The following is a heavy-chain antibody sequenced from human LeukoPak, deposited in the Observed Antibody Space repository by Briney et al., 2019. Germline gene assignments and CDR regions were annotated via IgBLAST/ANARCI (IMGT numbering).Heavy chain of an antibody. CDR3: ARGIDWGSDY. CDR2: INPNSGNT. D-gene: IGHD7-27*01. V-gene: IGHV1-8*03. J-gene: IGHJ4*02. CDR1: GYTFTGYY. Sequence: ASVKVSCKASGYTFTGYYMHWVRQAPGQGLEWMGWINPNSGNTGYAQKFQGRVTITRNTSISTAYMELSSLRSEDTAVYYCARGIDWGSDYWGQGTLVTVSS.